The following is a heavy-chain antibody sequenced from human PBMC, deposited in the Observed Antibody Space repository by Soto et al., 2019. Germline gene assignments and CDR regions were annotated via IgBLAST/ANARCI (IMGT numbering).Heavy chain of an antibody. CDR1: GYTFTSYY. J-gene: IGHJ3*02. D-gene: IGHD4-17*01. CDR2: INPSGGST. CDR3: ARRRRGYGDDDAFDI. Sequence: QVQLVQSGAEVKKPGASVKVSCKASGYTFTSYYMHWVRQAPGQGLEWMGIINPSGGSTSYAQKFQGRVTMTGDTSTSTVYMELSSLRSEDTAVYYCARRRRGYGDDDAFDIWGQGTMVTVSS. V-gene: IGHV1-46*01.